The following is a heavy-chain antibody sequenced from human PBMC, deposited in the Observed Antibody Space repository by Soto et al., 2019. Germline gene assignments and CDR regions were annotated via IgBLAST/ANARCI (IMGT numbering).Heavy chain of an antibody. V-gene: IGHV3-48*03. CDR2: ISSSGSTI. CDR1: GFTFSSYE. J-gene: IGHJ4*02. Sequence: LRLSCAASGFTFSSYEMNWVRQAPGKGLEWVSYISSSGSTIYYADSVKGRFTISRDNAKNSLYLQMNSLRAEDTAVYYCARDGDGEVVGATTAFDYWGQGTLVTVSS. D-gene: IGHD1-26*01. CDR3: ARDGDGEVVGATTAFDY.